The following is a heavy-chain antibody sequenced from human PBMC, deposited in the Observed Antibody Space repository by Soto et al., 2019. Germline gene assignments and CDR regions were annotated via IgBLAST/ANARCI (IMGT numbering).Heavy chain of an antibody. CDR2: IYYSGST. D-gene: IGHD6-19*01. J-gene: IGHJ4*02. CDR1: GGSISSGDYY. CDR3: AVVEAVAASPIDY. V-gene: IGHV4-30-4*01. Sequence: TSETLSLTCTVSGGSISSGDYYWSWIRQPPGKGLEWIGYIYYSGSTYYNPSLKSRVTISVDTSKNQFPLKLSSVTAADTAVYYCAVVEAVAASPIDYWGQGTLVTVSS.